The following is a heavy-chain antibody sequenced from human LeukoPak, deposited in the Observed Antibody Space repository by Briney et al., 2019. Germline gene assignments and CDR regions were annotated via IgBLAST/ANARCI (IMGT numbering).Heavy chain of an antibody. Sequence: GGSLGLSCAASGFTFSSFWMHWVRQDPGKGLVWVSRIGPDGMTTVHADSVKGRFTVSRDNAKNTLYLQMNSLRAEDTAVYYCARTRTLPVAGGFDAWGQGTLVTVSS. CDR2: IGPDGMTT. CDR1: GFTFSSFW. CDR3: ARTRTLPVAGGFDA. J-gene: IGHJ5*02. V-gene: IGHV3-74*01. D-gene: IGHD6-13*01.